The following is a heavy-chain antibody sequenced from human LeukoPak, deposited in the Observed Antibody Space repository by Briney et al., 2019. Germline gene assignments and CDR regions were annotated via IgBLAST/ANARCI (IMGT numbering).Heavy chain of an antibody. CDR1: GFTFSSYW. V-gene: IGHV3-7*01. CDR2: IKQDGSEK. CDR3: ARASSSGYRGADF. Sequence: GGSLRLSCAASGFTFSSYWMSWVRQAPGKGLEWAANIKQDGSEKYYVDSVKGRFTISRDNAKNSLYLQMNSLRAEDTAVYYCARASSSGYRGADFWGQGTLVTVSS. D-gene: IGHD3-22*01. J-gene: IGHJ4*02.